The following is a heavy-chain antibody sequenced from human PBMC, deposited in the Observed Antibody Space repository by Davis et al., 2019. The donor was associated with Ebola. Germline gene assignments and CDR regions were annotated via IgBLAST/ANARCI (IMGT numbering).Heavy chain of an antibody. J-gene: IGHJ4*02. CDR1: GYSFTNYW. CDR2: IDPSDSYT. V-gene: IGHV5-10-1*01. D-gene: IGHD4-17*01. CDR3: ARFRSLYGDYFDY. Sequence: GESLKISCKGSGYSFTNYWIAWVRQMPGKGLEWMGRIDPSDSYTNYSPSFQGHVTISADKSISTAYLQWSSLKASDTAMYYCARFRSLYGDYFDYWGQGTLVTVSS.